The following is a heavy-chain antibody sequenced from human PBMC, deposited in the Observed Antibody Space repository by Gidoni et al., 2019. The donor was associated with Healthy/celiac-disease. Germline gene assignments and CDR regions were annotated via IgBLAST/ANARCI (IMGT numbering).Heavy chain of an antibody. CDR2: ISYDGSNK. V-gene: IGHV3-30*18. D-gene: IGHD3-22*01. CDR3: AKAPPTYYYDSSGYSDGPLVSGMDV. J-gene: IGHJ6*02. CDR1: GFTFRSYG. Sequence: QVQLVESGGGVVQPGRSLRLSCAASGFTFRSYGMHWVRQAPGKGLEWVAVISYDGSNKYYADPVKGRFTISRDNSKNTLYLQMNSLRAEDTAVYYCAKAPPTYYYDSSGYSDGPLVSGMDVWGQGTTVTVSS.